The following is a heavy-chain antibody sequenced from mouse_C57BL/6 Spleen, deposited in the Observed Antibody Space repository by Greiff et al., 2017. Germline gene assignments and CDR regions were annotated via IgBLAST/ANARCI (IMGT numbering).Heavy chain of an antibody. CDR3: AISPCYGSSGGFDY. CDR1: GYSFTDYN. D-gene: IGHD1-1*01. Sequence: EVQLQESGPELVKPGASVKISCKASGYSFTDYNMNWVKQSNGKSLEWIGVIYPNYGTTSYNQKFKGKATLTVDQSSSTAYMQLNSLTSEDSAVYYCAISPCYGSSGGFDYWGQGTTLTVSS. J-gene: IGHJ2*01. CDR2: IYPNYGTT. V-gene: IGHV1-39*01.